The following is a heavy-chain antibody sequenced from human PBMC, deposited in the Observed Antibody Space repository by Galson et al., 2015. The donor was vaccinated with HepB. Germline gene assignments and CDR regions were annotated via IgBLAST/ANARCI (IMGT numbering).Heavy chain of an antibody. CDR1: GGTFSTYV. CDR2: TIPFFGTA. CDR3: ASRVAWGNNDYYYGMDV. J-gene: IGHJ6*02. D-gene: IGHD1/OR15-1a*01. V-gene: IGHV1-69*13. Sequence: SVKVSCKASGGTFSTYVISWVRQTPGQGLEWMGGTIPFFGTANFAQKFQDRITITADESTSTTYMELSSLRSEDTAVYYCASRVAWGNNDYYYGMDVWGQGTTVTVSS.